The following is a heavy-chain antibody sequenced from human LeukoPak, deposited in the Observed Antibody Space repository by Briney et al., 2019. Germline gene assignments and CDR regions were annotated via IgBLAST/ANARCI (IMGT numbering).Heavy chain of an antibody. V-gene: IGHV3-30-3*01. J-gene: IGHJ4*02. Sequence: GGSLRLSCAASGFTFSSYAMHWVRQAPAKGLEWVAVISYDGSNKYYADSVKGRFTISRDNSKNTLYLQMNSLRAEDTAVYYCARDPYYYDSSGYFDYWGQGTLVTVSS. D-gene: IGHD3-22*01. CDR1: GFTFSSYA. CDR3: ARDPYYYDSSGYFDY. CDR2: ISYDGSNK.